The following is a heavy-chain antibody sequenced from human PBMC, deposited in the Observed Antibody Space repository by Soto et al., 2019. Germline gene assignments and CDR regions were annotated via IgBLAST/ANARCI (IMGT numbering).Heavy chain of an antibody. CDR3: ARGVRFLEWLLRPDS. Sequence: GGSLRLSCAASGFTFSSYWMSWVRQAPGKGLEWVANIKQDGSEKYYVDSVKGRFTISRDNAKNSLYLQMNSLRAEDTAVYYCARGVRFLEWLLRPDSWGQGTMVTVSS. CDR2: IKQDGSEK. V-gene: IGHV3-7*01. D-gene: IGHD3-3*01. CDR1: GFTFSSYW. J-gene: IGHJ3*02.